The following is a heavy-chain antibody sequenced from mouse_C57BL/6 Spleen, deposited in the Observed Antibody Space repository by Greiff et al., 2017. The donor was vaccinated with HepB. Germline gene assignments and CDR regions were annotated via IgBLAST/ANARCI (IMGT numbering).Heavy chain of an antibody. J-gene: IGHJ2*01. CDR2: ISGGGGNT. CDR3: ARHSGAYYFDY. V-gene: IGHV5-9*01. D-gene: IGHD4-1*01. CDR1: GFTFSSYT. Sequence: EVKLVESGGGLVKPGGSLKLSCAASGFTFSSYTMSWVRQTPEKRLEWVATISGGGGNTYYPDSVKGRFTISRDNAKNTLYLQMSSLRSEDTALYYCARHSGAYYFDYWGQGITLTVSS.